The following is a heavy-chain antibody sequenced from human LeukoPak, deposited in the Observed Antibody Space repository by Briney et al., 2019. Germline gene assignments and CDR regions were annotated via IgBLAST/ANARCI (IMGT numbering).Heavy chain of an antibody. D-gene: IGHD3-3*01. Sequence: ASVKVSCKASGYTFTGYYMHWVRQAPGQGLEWMGWINPNSGGTSYAQKFQGRVTMTRDTSISTAYMELSRLRSDDTAVYYCARSFWFLEWLEGLDWFDPWGQGTLVTVSS. CDR3: ARSFWFLEWLEGLDWFDP. CDR2: INPNSGGT. V-gene: IGHV1-2*02. J-gene: IGHJ5*02. CDR1: GYTFTGYY.